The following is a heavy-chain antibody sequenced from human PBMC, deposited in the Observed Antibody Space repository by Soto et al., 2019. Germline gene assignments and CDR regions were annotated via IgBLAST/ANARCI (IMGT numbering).Heavy chain of an antibody. D-gene: IGHD6-19*01. Sequence: QLQLQESGPGLVKPSETLSLTCTVSGGSISSSSYYWGWIRQPPGKSLEWIGSIYYSGSTYYNPSLKSRVTISVDTSKNQFSLKLSSVTAADTAVYYCARLTSGWSGLLDYWGQGTLVTVSS. CDR2: IYYSGST. J-gene: IGHJ4*02. V-gene: IGHV4-39*01. CDR3: ARLTSGWSGLLDY. CDR1: GGSISSSSYY.